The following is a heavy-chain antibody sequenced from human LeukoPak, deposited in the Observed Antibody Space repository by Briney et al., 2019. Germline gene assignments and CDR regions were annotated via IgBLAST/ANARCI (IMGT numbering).Heavy chain of an antibody. D-gene: IGHD3-22*01. CDR2: INSDGSST. CDR1: GFTFSSYW. Sequence: GGSLRLSCAASGFTFSSYWMHWVRQAPGKGLVWVSRINSDGSSTSYADSVKGRFTISRDNAKNTLYLQMNSLRAEDTAVYYCARCNSYYYDSSGYSYYYYYGMDVWGQGTTVTVSS. J-gene: IGHJ6*02. V-gene: IGHV3-74*01. CDR3: ARCNSYYYDSSGYSYYYYYGMDV.